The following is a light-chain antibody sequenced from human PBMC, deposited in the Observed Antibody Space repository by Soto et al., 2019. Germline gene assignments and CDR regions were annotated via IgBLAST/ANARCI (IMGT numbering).Light chain of an antibody. J-gene: IGKJ1*01. V-gene: IGKV3-11*01. CDR3: HQRQRWPRT. Sequence: EIVLTQSPATLSSSPGERATLSCRASQTVGVRLAWYQHKNGQAPRIIIYEASNRDAGIPARFSGSGSGTDFTLTITRLEPEDFSFYYCHQRQRWPRTFGQGTKVDIK. CDR2: EAS. CDR1: QTVGVR.